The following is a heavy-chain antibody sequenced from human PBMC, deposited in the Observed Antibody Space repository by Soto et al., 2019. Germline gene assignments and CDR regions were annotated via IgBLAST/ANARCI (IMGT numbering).Heavy chain of an antibody. CDR2: IHHSGAT. D-gene: IGHD3-16*01. CDR1: GDSITGDNW. V-gene: IGHV4-4*02. CDR3: PTPAFSRRGV. J-gene: IGHJ6*02. Sequence: SETLSLTCAGSGDSITGDNWWSWVRQPPGKGLEWIGEIHHSGATNYNPSLKSRVTLSVDKSKNQFSLKLNSVTAADTAMFYWPTPAFSRRGVGARGTSVT.